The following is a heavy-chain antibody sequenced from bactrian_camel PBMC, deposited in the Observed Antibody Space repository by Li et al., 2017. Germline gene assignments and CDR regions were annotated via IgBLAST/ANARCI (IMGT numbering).Heavy chain of an antibody. D-gene: IGHD5*01. CDR2: INSGGDST. CDR3: AADQAPTVGWVRDPNY. CDR1: RYMSR. Sequence: QLVEFGGGLVQPGGSLRLSCAASRYMSRMGWFRQAPGKGLEWVSTINSGGDSTYYLDSVKGRFTISQDNAKNSLYLQMNSLKPEDTAMYYCAADQAPTVGWVRDPNYWGQGTQVTVS. V-gene: IGHV3S40*01. J-gene: IGHJ4*01.